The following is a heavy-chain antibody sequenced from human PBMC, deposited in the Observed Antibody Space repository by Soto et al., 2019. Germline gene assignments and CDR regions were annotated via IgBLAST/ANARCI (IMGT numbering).Heavy chain of an antibody. CDR1: GYTFTSYG. CDR3: ARDQGPPYDYIAHAFDI. Sequence: QVQLVQSGAEVKKPGASVKVSCKASGYTFTSYGISWVRQAPGRGLEWMGWISAYNGNTNYAQKLQGRVTMTTDTSTSTAYMELRSLRSDDTAVYYCARDQGPPYDYIAHAFDIWGQGTMVTVSS. D-gene: IGHD3-16*01. V-gene: IGHV1-18*01. CDR2: ISAYNGNT. J-gene: IGHJ3*02.